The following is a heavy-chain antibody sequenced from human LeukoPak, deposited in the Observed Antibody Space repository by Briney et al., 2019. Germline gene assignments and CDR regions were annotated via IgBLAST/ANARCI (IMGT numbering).Heavy chain of an antibody. J-gene: IGHJ4*02. CDR3: ARDRIAETATGYDY. V-gene: IGHV4-4*07. D-gene: IGHD6-13*01. Sequence: KPSETLSLTCTVSGGSISSHHWSWIRQSAGRELEWIGRVYNTGTTNSNPSLKSRVTMSVDTSKDRFSLKLTSVTAADTAVYFCARDRIAETATGYDYWGQGTLVTVSS. CDR1: GGSISSHH. CDR2: VYNTGTT.